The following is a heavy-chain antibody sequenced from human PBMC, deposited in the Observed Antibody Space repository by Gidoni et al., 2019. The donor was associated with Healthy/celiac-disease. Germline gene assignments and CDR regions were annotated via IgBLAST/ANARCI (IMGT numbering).Heavy chain of an antibody. Sequence: EVQLVESGGGLVKPGGSLRLSCAASGFTFSSYSMNWVRQDPGKGLEWVSSISSRSSYIYYADSVKGRFTISRDNAKNSLYLQMNSLRAEDTAVFYCASGVCLGCYYGMDVWGQGTTVTVSS. V-gene: IGHV3-21*01. J-gene: IGHJ6*02. CDR1: GFTFSSYS. CDR3: ASGVCLGCYYGMDV. D-gene: IGHD7-27*01. CDR2: ISSRSSYI.